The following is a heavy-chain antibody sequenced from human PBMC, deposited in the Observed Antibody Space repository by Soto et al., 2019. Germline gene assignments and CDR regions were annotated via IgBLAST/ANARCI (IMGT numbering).Heavy chain of an antibody. CDR3: ARYRWLQSTFGYFDY. Sequence: VGSLRLSCAASGIPLSSYWMTWVRQAPGKGLEWVANIKQDGSEKYYVDSVKGRFTVSRDNAKNSLYLQMNSLRAEDTAVYYCARYRWLQSTFGYFDYWGQGALVTVSS. V-gene: IGHV3-7*01. J-gene: IGHJ4*02. D-gene: IGHD3-16*01. CDR1: GIPLSSYW. CDR2: IKQDGSEK.